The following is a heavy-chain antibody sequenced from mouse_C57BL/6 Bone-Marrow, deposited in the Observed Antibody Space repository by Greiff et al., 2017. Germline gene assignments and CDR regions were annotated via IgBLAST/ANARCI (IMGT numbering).Heavy chain of an antibody. J-gene: IGHJ4*01. CDR1: GFNIKDDY. V-gene: IGHV14-4*01. CDR3: TTYDGYYAMDY. D-gene: IGHD2-3*01. CDR2: IDPENGDT. Sequence: VQLQQSGAELVRPGASVKLSCTASGFNIKDDYMHWVKQRPEQGLEWIGWIDPENGDTEYASKFQGKATITADTSSNTASLQLSSLTSEDTAVYYCTTYDGYYAMDYWGQGTSVTVSS.